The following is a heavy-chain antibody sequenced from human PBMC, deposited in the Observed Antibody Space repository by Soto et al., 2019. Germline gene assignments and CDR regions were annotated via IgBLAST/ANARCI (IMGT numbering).Heavy chain of an antibody. V-gene: IGHV3-11*01. J-gene: IGHJ4*02. Sequence: QVQLVESGEGLVKPGGSLRLSCAASGFTLSDYYMSWIRQAPGKGLEWVSHISGSGNTIDYADSVKGRFTISRDNAKNSLYLQMNSLRDDDTAVFYCAIGRYALDYWGQGTRVTVSS. CDR3: AIGRYALDY. D-gene: IGHD3-16*01. CDR1: GFTLSDYY. CDR2: ISGSGNTI.